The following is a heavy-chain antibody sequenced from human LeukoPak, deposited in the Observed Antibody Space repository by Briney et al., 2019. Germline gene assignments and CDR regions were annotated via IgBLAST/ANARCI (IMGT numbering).Heavy chain of an antibody. J-gene: IGHJ1*01. Sequence: PGGSLRLSCAASGFTFSSYAMHWVRQAPGKGLEWVAVILYDGGSKYYADSVKGRFTISRDNSKNTVYLQMSSLRAEDTAVYYCASGVAGAEYFQHWGQGTLVTVSS. CDR2: ILYDGGSK. D-gene: IGHD6-19*01. CDR1: GFTFSSYA. V-gene: IGHV3-30*04. CDR3: ASGVAGAEYFQH.